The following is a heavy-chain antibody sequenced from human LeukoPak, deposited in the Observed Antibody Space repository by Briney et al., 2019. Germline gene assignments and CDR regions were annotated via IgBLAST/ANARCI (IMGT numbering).Heavy chain of an antibody. V-gene: IGHV4-59*01. CDR2: IYYSGST. J-gene: IGHJ3*02. CDR3: ARGRDGYNGAFDI. Sequence: SETLSLTCTVSGVSISSYNWSWIRQPPGKGLEWIGYIYYSGSTNYNPSLKSRVTISVDTSKNQFSLKLSSVTAADTAVYYCARGRDGYNGAFDIWGQGTMVTVSS. CDR1: GVSISSYN. D-gene: IGHD5-24*01.